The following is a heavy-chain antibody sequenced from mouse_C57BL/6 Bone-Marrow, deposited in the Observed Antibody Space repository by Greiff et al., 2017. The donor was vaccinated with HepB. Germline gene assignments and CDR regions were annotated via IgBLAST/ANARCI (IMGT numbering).Heavy chain of an antibody. J-gene: IGHJ2*01. CDR2: IYPGDGDT. V-gene: IGHV1-80*01. CDR3: ARVTTVVDFDY. D-gene: IGHD1-1*01. Sequence: VQLQQSGAELVKPGASVKISCKASGYAFSSYWMNWVKQRPGKGLEWIGQIYPGDGDTNYNGKFKGKATLTADKSSSTAYMQLSSLTSEDSAVYFCARVTTVVDFDYWGQGTTLTVSS. CDR1: GYAFSSYW.